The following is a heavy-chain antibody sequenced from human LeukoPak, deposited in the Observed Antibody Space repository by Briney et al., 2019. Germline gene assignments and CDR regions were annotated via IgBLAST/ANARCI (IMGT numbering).Heavy chain of an antibody. Sequence: ASVKVSCMASGYTFTSYGISWVRQAPGQGLEWMGWISAYNGNTNYAQKLQGRVTMTTDTSTSTAYMEPRSLRSDDTAVYYCARDSSASSSWHVFDYWGQGTLVTVSS. D-gene: IGHD6-13*01. CDR2: ISAYNGNT. J-gene: IGHJ4*02. CDR3: ARDSSASSSWHVFDY. V-gene: IGHV1-18*04. CDR1: GYTFTSYG.